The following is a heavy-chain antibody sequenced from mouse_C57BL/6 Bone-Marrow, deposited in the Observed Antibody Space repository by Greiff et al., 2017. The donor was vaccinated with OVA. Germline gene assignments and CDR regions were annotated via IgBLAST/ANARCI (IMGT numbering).Heavy chain of an antibody. V-gene: IGHV14-4*01. Sequence: EVQLQQSGAELVRPGASVKLSCTASGFNIKDDYMHWVKQRPEQGLEWIGWIDPDNGDTEYASKFQGKATITADTSSNTAYLQLSSLTSEDTAVYYCTSYGNFDYWGQGTTLTVSS. CDR1: GFNIKDDY. D-gene: IGHD2-1*01. CDR2: IDPDNGDT. J-gene: IGHJ2*01. CDR3: TSYGNFDY.